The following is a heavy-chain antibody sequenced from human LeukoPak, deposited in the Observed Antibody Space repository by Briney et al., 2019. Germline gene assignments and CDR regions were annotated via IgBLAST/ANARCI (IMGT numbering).Heavy chain of an antibody. CDR2: TAGSGISK. V-gene: IGHV3-23*01. Sequence: QTGGSLRLSCVASGFTFNNYAMSWVRQAPGRGLEWASSTAGSGISKDYADSVKGRFTISKDKSKNTLYLQMDNLRAEDTGVYYCASSIHSDYFFSYFDYWGQGTLVTVSS. D-gene: IGHD5-12*01. CDR3: ASSIHSDYFFSYFDY. CDR1: GFTFNNYA. J-gene: IGHJ4*02.